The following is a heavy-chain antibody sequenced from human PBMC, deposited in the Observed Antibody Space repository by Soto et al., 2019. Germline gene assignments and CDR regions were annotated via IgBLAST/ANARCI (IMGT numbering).Heavy chain of an antibody. J-gene: IGHJ4*02. V-gene: IGHV1-2*02. CDR3: ARDRDSSWSDY. Sequence: ASVKVSCKASGYTFTGYYMHWVRQAPGQGLEWMGWINPNSGGTDYAQKFQGRVTMTRDTSISTVYMELSRLRSDDTAVYYCARDRDSSWSDYWGPGTMLTVSS. CDR2: INPNSGGT. CDR1: GYTFTGYY. D-gene: IGHD6-13*01.